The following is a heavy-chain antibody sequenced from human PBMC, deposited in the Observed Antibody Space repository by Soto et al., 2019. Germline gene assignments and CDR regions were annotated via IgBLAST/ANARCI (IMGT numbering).Heavy chain of an antibody. V-gene: IGHV4-59*08. CDR2: MGYNGFT. CDR3: ARQGFGELHGLVDV. J-gene: IGHJ6*02. D-gene: IGHD3-10*01. CDR1: GGPMNNYY. Sequence: QVQLQESGPGLVKPSETLSLTCTISGGPMNNYYCSWFRQPRGQGLEWIGYMGYNGFTRYNPSLRSRVAISLATAKNQFSLTLSSVTAADTALSSCARQGFGELHGLVDVWGQGITVTVSS.